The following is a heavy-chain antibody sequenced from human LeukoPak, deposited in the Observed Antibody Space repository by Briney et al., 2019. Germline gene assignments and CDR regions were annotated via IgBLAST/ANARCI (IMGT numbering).Heavy chain of an antibody. CDR2: IYHSGST. J-gene: IGHJ4*02. CDR3: ARRSSSWYY. D-gene: IGHD6-13*01. Sequence: SETLSLTCTVSGYSISSGYCWGWIRQPPGKGLEWIGSIYHSGSTYSNPSLKSRVTISVDTSKNQFSLKLSSVTAADTAVYYCARRSSSWYYWGQGTLVTVSS. V-gene: IGHV4-38-2*02. CDR1: GYSISSGYC.